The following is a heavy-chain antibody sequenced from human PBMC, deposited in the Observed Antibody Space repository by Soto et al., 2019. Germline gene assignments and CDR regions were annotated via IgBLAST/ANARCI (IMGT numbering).Heavy chain of an antibody. J-gene: IGHJ5*02. D-gene: IGHD6-19*01. Sequence: LSLTCTVSAGGYYWSWIRHHPGKGLEWIGSFYSSGSIIYNPSLRSRVSISGDTSSNQFSMSLTSVTAADTARYYCARMYSSGSGWFHPWGQGTLVTVSS. CDR3: ARMYSSGSGWFHP. V-gene: IGHV4-31*03. CDR1: AGGYY. CDR2: FYSSGSI.